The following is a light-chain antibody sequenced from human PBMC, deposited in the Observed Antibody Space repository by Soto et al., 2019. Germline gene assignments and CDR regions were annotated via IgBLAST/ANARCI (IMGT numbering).Light chain of an antibody. CDR3: CSYAGSSTWV. J-gene: IGLJ3*02. CDR1: SSDVGSYNL. Sequence: QAVVTQPASVSGSPGQSITISCTGTSSDVGSYNLVSWYQQHPGKAPKLIFYEDSKRPSGVSNFFSASKSGNTASLTISGLQAEDEADYYCCSYAGSSTWVFGGGTKVTVL. CDR2: EDS. V-gene: IGLV2-23*01.